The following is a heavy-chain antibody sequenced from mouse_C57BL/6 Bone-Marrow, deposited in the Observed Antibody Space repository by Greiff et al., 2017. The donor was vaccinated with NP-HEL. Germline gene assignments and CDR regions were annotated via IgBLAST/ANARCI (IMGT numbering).Heavy chain of an antibody. CDR3: AMDDYSLYYFDY. D-gene: IGHD2-4*01. CDR2: IDPNSGGT. Sequence: QVQLQQPGAELVKPGASVKLSCKASGYTFTSYWMHWVKQRPGRGLEWIGRIDPNSGGTKYNEKFKSKATLTVDKPSSTAYMPLSSLTSEDSAVYYFAMDDYSLYYFDYGGQVPTLTVSS. V-gene: IGHV1-72*01. J-gene: IGHJ2*01. CDR1: GYTFTSYW.